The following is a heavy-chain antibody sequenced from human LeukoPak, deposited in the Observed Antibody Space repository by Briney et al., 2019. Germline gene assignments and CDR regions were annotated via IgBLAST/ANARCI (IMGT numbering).Heavy chain of an antibody. D-gene: IGHD2-21*02. CDR1: GFTFSSYG. Sequence: GGSLRLSCAASGFTFSSYGMHWVRQAPGKGLEWVAVISYDGSNKYYADSVKGRFTISRDNSKNTLYLQMNSLRAEDTAVYYCAVVGVVVTALTPYFDYWGQGTLVTVSS. CDR3: AVVGVVVTALTPYFDY. J-gene: IGHJ4*02. CDR2: ISYDGSNK. V-gene: IGHV3-30*03.